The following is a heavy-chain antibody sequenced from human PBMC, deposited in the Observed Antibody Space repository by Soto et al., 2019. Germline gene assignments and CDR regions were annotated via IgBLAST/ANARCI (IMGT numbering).Heavy chain of an antibody. Sequence: QLQLQESGPGLVKPSETLSLTCTVSGGSISSSSYYWGWIRQPPGKGLEWIGSIYYSGTTYYNPSLKSLVTSSVDTYTNQCSLRLSSVTAADTAVYYCARPNKAMGNGYYGMDVWGQGTTVTVSS. V-gene: IGHV4-39*01. CDR2: IYYSGTT. J-gene: IGHJ6*02. CDR1: GGSISSSSYY. CDR3: ARPNKAMGNGYYGMDV. D-gene: IGHD5-18*01.